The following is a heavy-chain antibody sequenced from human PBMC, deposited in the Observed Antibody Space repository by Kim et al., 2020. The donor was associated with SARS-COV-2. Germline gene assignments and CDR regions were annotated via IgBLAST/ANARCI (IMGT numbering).Heavy chain of an antibody. D-gene: IGHD3-3*01. CDR1: GYTFTTHS. J-gene: IGHJ4*02. CDR3: AREPGVGYYLDY. V-gene: IGHV1-46*01. Sequence: ASVKVSCKASGYTFTTHSMYWVRQAPGQGLEWMGMINPNGGSTRYAPKFQGRVTMTRDTSTSTVYMELSSLRSEDTAVYFCAREPGVGYYLDYWGQGTLVTVSS. CDR2: INPNGGST.